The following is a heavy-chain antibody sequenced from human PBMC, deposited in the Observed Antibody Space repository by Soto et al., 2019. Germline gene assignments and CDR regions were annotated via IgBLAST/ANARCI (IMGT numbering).Heavy chain of an antibody. CDR2: VNPQSGNT. J-gene: IGHJ4*02. CDR1: GYTFSNND. CDR3: ARRAQIGKQLWLPFDY. Sequence: QVQLVQSGAEVKKPGASVKVSCKGSGYTFSNNDINWVRQATGQGLEWMGWVNPQSGNTAYAQKFQGRVTMTRXXXIXXVSMELSGLTSEDTAVYYCARRAQIGKQLWLPFDYWAQGTLVTVSS. V-gene: IGHV1-8*01. D-gene: IGHD5-18*01.